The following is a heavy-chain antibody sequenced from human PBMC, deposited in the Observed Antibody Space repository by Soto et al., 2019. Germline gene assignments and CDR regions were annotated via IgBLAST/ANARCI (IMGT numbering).Heavy chain of an antibody. CDR2: IDWEDDK. V-gene: IGHV2-70*01. Sequence: CGPTLVNPTQTLTLTCAFSGFSLSTDGVCVSWIRQPPGNALECLALIDWEDDKYYNASLKTRLTISKDTSKSQVVLTMTNMDPEDTASYYCARAAFYYDVGGSYQGYYFEYWGQGTLVTVSS. CDR3: ARAAFYYDVGGSYQGYYFEY. D-gene: IGHD3-22*01. J-gene: IGHJ4*02. CDR1: GFSLSTDGVC.